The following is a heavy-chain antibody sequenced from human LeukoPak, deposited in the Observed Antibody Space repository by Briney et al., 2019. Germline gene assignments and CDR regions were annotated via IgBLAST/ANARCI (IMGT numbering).Heavy chain of an antibody. CDR1: GYTFTGYY. CDR2: NNPSSGGT. D-gene: IGHD1-26*01. J-gene: IGHJ3*02. CDR3: ARAGVGASRAFDI. Sequence: ASVKVSCKASGYTFTGYYMHWVRQAPGQGLEWMGWNNPSSGGTNYAQKFQGRVTMTRDTSISTAYMELSRLRSDDTAVYYCARAGVGASRAFDIWGQGTMVTVSS. V-gene: IGHV1-2*02.